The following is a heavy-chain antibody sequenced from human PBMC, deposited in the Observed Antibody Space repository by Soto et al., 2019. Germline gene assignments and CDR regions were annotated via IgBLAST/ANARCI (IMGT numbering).Heavy chain of an antibody. D-gene: IGHD6-19*01. V-gene: IGHV6-1*01. CDR2: TYYRSKWYN. Sequence: QSQTLSLTCAISGDSVSSNSAAWNWIRQSPSRGLEWLGRTYYRSKWYNDYAVSVKSRITINPDTSKNQFSLQLNSVTPEDTAVYYCARDTPHTSGWRGRYYGMDVWGQGTTVTVSS. CDR1: GDSVSSNSAA. J-gene: IGHJ6*02. CDR3: ARDTPHTSGWRGRYYGMDV.